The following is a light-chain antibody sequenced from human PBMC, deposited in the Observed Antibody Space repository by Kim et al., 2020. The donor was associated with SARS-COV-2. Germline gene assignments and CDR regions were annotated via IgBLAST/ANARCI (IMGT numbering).Light chain of an antibody. J-gene: IGLJ2*01. V-gene: IGLV3-1*01. CDR3: QAWDSSTVV. CDR2: QDS. Sequence: SVSPGHTSSITCSGDKLGDKYACWYQHKPGQSPVLVIYQDSNRPSGIPERFSGSNSGNTATLTISGTQAMDEADYYCQAWDSSTVVFGGGTQLTVL. CDR1: KLGDKY.